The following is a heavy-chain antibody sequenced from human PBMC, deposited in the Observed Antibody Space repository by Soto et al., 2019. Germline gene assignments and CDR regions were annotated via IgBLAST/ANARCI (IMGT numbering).Heavy chain of an antibody. Sequence: QEQLVQSGAEVKKPGSSVKVSCKDSGGLFSSFAISWVRQAPGQGLEWMGGIIPVFGTTNYAQKFQGRVTITADESTNTAHMELSSLKSDDTAMYYCARGGGPYVWFNEFWGQGTQVTVSS. CDR3: ARGGGPYVWFNEF. CDR1: GGLFSSFA. J-gene: IGHJ4*02. V-gene: IGHV1-69*01. D-gene: IGHD3-16*01. CDR2: IIPVFGTT.